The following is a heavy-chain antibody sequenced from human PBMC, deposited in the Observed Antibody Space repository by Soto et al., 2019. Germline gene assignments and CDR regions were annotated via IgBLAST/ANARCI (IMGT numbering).Heavy chain of an antibody. J-gene: IGHJ6*02. V-gene: IGHV1-2*02. D-gene: IGHD2-15*01. Sequence: ASVKVSCKASGYTFTGYYMHWVRQAPGQGLEWMGWINPNSGGTNYAQKFQGRVTMTMDTSISTAYMELSRLRSDDTAVYYCAREGGDIVVVVAATNYYYGMDVWGQGTTVTVSS. CDR3: AREGGDIVVVVAATNYYYGMDV. CDR1: GYTFTGYY. CDR2: INPNSGGT.